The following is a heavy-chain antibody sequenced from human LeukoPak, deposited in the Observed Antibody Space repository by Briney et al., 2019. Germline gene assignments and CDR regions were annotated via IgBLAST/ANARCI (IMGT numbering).Heavy chain of an antibody. D-gene: IGHD6-19*01. J-gene: IGHJ4*02. Sequence: LPGGSLRLSCAASGFTFSTYAVIWVRQAPGKGLEWVSAISSSGGTTYYADSVKGRFSISRDNSKNTLYLQMNSLRAEDTAVYYCAKDRNGWPTYFDSWGQGTLVTVSA. CDR3: AKDRNGWPTYFDS. CDR2: ISSSGGTT. V-gene: IGHV3-23*01. CDR1: GFTFSTYA.